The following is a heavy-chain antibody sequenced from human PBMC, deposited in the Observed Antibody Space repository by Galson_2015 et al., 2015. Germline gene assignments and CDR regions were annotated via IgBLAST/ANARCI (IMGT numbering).Heavy chain of an antibody. CDR2: INPNSGGT. J-gene: IGHJ4*02. D-gene: IGHD4-23*01. V-gene: IGHV1-2*06. CDR3: ARDLSWDTTVVTHFDY. CDR1: GYTLTGYY. Sequence: SVKVSCKASGYTLTGYYMHWVRQAPGQGLEWMGRINPNSGGTNYAQKFQGRVTMTRDTSISTAYMELSRLRSDDTAVYYCARDLSWDTTVVTHFDYWGQGTLVTVSS.